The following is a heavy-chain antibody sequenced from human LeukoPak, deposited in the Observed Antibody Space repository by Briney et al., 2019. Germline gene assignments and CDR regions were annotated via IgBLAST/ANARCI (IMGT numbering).Heavy chain of an antibody. V-gene: IGHV4-34*01. Sequence: SETLSLTCAVYGGPFSGYYWSWIRQPPGKGPEWIGEINHSGSTNYNPSLKSRVTISVDTSKNQFSLKLSSVTAADTAVYYCARTSIYYDSSGYRSWGQGTLVTVSS. CDR1: GGPFSGYY. D-gene: IGHD3-22*01. CDR2: INHSGST. CDR3: ARTSIYYDSSGYRS. J-gene: IGHJ5*02.